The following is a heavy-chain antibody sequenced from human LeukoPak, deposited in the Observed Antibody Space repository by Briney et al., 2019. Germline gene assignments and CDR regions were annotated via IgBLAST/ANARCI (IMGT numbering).Heavy chain of an antibody. D-gene: IGHD2-21*01. Sequence: ASVKVSCKASGYTFTSYGISWVRQAPGQGLEWMGWISAYNGNTNYAQKLQGRVTMTTDTSTSTAYMELRSLRSDDTAVYYCARDFSPYCGGDCYYFDYWGRGTLVTVSS. V-gene: IGHV1-18*01. CDR3: ARDFSPYCGGDCYYFDY. J-gene: IGHJ4*02. CDR2: ISAYNGNT. CDR1: GYTFTSYG.